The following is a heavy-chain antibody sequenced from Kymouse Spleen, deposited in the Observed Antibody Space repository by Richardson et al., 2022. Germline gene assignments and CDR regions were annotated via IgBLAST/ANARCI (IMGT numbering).Heavy chain of an antibody. CDR2: IYYSGST. CDR3: ARPGTDRAFDI. CDR1: GGSISSSSYY. V-gene: IGHV4-39*01. J-gene: IGHJ3*02. Sequence: QLQLQESGPGLVKPSETLSLTCTVSGGSISSSSYYWGWIRQPPGKGLEWIGSIYYSGSTYYNPSLKSRVTISVDTSKNQFSLKLSSVTAADTAVYYCARPGTDRAFDIWGQGTMVTVSS. D-gene: IGHD6-13*01,IGHD6-19*01.